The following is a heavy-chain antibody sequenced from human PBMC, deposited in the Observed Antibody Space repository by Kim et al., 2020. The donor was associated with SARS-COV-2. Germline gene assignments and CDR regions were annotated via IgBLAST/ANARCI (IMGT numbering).Heavy chain of an antibody. CDR1: GFTFSSYS. D-gene: IGHD5-18*01. CDR3: AKDRAAGGYSYGCDY. Sequence: GGSLRLSCAASGFTFSSYSINWVRQAPGKGLEWVSSISSSSSYIYYADSVKGRFTISRDNAKNSLYLQMNSLRAEDTAVYYCAKDRAAGGYSYGCDYWGQGTLVTVSS. CDR2: ISSSSSYI. J-gene: IGHJ4*02. V-gene: IGHV3-21*01.